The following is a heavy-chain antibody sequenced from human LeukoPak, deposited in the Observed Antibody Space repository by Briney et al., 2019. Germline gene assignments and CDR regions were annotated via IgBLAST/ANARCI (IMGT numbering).Heavy chain of an antibody. CDR2: ISGSGGGT. D-gene: IGHD2-15*01. CDR3: AKDRGRTWVQVAN. CDR1: GFTFSSDA. Sequence: GGSLRLSCIGPGFTFSSDAMGWVRQAPGKGLEWVSGISGSGGGTYYADSVKGRFTISRDDSKNTLYLQVNSLRVEDTAVYYCAKDRGRTWVQVANWGQGTLVTVSS. J-gene: IGHJ4*02. V-gene: IGHV3-23*01.